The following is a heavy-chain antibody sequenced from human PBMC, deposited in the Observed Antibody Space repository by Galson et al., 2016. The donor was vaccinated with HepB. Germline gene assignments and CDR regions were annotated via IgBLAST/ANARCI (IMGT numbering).Heavy chain of an antibody. Sequence: SVKVSCKASGDIFSTLTIFWLRQAPGQGLEWMGWINTGNDKTKYSETFQGRITFTSDTSASTAYLELSSLKSEDTAVYYCARPGQQMARHLSYWGQGTLVTVSS. CDR3: ARPGQQMARHLSY. J-gene: IGHJ4*02. V-gene: IGHV1-3*04. CDR2: INTGNDKT. D-gene: IGHD1/OR15-1a*01. CDR1: GDIFSTLT.